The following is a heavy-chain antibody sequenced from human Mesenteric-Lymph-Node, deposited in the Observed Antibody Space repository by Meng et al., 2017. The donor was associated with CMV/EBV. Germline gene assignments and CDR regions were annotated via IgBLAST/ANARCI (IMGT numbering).Heavy chain of an antibody. CDR2: ISSSSSYI. D-gene: IGHD3-16*01. Sequence: YTMTCVRQAPGKGLEWVSSISSSSSYIYYADSVKGRFTISRDNAKNSLYLQMNSLRAEDTAVYYCARDKNDYVWGSPDYWGQGTLVTVSS. V-gene: IGHV3-21*01. CDR3: ARDKNDYVWGSPDY. J-gene: IGHJ4*02. CDR1: YT.